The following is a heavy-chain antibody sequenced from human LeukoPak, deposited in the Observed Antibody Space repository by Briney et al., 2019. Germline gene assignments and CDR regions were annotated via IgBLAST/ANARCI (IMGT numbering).Heavy chain of an antibody. CDR3: AKDRIAVAGTRGGLDY. CDR1: GFTFSSYG. D-gene: IGHD6-19*01. Sequence: GGSLRLSCAASGFTFSSYGMHWVRQAPGMGLEWVAVISYDGSNKYYADSVKGRFTISRDNSKNTLYLQMNSQRAEDTAVYYCAKDRIAVAGTRGGLDYWGQGTLVTVSS. CDR2: ISYDGSNK. J-gene: IGHJ4*02. V-gene: IGHV3-30*18.